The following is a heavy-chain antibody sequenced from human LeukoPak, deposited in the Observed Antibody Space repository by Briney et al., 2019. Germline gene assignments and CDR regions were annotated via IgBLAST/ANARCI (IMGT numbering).Heavy chain of an antibody. Sequence: GGSLRLSCAASGFTFSSYSMNWVRQAPGKGLEWVSSISSSSSYIYYADSVKGRFTISRDSAKNSLYLQMNSLRAEDTAVYYCARENAHEAFDIWGQGTMVTVSS. V-gene: IGHV3-21*01. CDR1: GFTFSSYS. D-gene: IGHD2-2*01. CDR2: ISSSSSYI. CDR3: ARENAHEAFDI. J-gene: IGHJ3*02.